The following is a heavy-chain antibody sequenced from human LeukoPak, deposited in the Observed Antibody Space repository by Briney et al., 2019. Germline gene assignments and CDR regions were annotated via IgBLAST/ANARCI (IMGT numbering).Heavy chain of an antibody. D-gene: IGHD3-22*01. CDR3: ARRDSNGAYDI. CDR1: VYSFTTYW. J-gene: IGHJ3*02. V-gene: IGHV5-51*01. CDR2: IYPGDSDT. Sequence: GDSLKISCQGSVYSFTTYWSGWVRQMPGKGLEWMGIIYPGDSDTRYSPVFQGQVAISAVTTISTAYLQWNSLTAADTAMYYCARRDSNGAYDISGQGTMITIAS.